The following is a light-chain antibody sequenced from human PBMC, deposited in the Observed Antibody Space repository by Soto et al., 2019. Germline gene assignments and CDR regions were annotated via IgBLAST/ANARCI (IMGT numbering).Light chain of an antibody. CDR1: QSLLHSNGYNY. J-gene: IGKJ1*01. CDR3: QQYGSSGT. CDR2: LGS. Sequence: DIVMTQSPLSLRVTPGEPTSISCRSSQSLLHSNGYNYLDWYLQKPGQSPQLLIFLGSNRASGVPDRFSGSGSGTDFTLTISRLEPEDFAVYYCQQYGSSGTFGQGTKVDIK. V-gene: IGKV2-28*01.